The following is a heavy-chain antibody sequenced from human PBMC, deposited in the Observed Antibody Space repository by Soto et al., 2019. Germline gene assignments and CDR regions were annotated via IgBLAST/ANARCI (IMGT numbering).Heavy chain of an antibody. CDR3: VRPSNHAFDI. J-gene: IGHJ3*02. CDR1: GGSFSGSTYV. Sequence: SETLSLTCTVSGGSFSGSTYVWGWIRQPPGKGLEWIGSLYHSGNTYYNPSLKSRVTISVDTSNNQFSLKLSSVTAADTAVYYCVRPSNHAFDIWGKGIMVTV. CDR2: LYHSGNT. D-gene: IGHD4-4*01. V-gene: IGHV4-39*01.